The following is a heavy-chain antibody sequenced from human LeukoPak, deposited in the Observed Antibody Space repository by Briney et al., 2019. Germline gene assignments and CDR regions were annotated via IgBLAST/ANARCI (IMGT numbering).Heavy chain of an antibody. D-gene: IGHD3-3*01. CDR2: INHSGSN. J-gene: IGHJ5*02. Sequence: PSETLSLTCAVYSGSFSGYYWSWIRQPPGKGLEWIGEINHSGSNNYNPSLKSRVTISVDTSKNQFSLKLSSVTDADTAVYYCARVRSLLRPNWFDPWGQGTLVTVSS. CDR1: SGSFSGYY. V-gene: IGHV4-34*01. CDR3: ARVRSLLRPNWFDP.